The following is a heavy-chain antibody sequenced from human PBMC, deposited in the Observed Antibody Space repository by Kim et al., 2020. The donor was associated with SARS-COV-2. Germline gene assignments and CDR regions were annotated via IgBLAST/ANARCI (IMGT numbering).Heavy chain of an antibody. CDR3: AKGADGYSYYYYYGGDV. D-gene: IGHD5-18*01. J-gene: IGHJ6*02. Sequence: VKGRFTISRDNSKNTLSLQMNSLRADDTAVYYGAKGADGYSYYYYYGGDVWGQGTTVTVSS. V-gene: IGHV3-23*01.